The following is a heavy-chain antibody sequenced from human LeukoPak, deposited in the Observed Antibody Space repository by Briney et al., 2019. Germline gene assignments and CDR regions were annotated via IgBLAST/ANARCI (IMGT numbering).Heavy chain of an antibody. CDR3: ARDPRTVRI. CDR1: GFTFSDNY. J-gene: IGHJ4*02. V-gene: IGHV3-11*04. Sequence: GALRLSCAASGFTFSDNYMTWVRQAPGKGLEWLSYISGNGGVIQYADSVKGRFTISRDNAKNLLYLQMDSLRVEDTAIYYCARDPRTVRIWGQGTLVTVSS. CDR2: ISGNGGVI. D-gene: IGHD1-1*01.